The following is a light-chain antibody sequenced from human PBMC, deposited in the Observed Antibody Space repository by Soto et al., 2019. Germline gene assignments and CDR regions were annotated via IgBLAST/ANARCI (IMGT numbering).Light chain of an antibody. Sequence: QSVLTQPPSASGSPGQSVTISCTGTSSDVGSDNYVSWYQQHPGKAPKLIIYEVTKRPSGVPDRFSGSKSGNTASLTVSGLQAEDEADYYCSSDAGRNNVFGGGTQLTVL. CDR1: SSDVGSDNY. CDR3: SSDAGRNNV. J-gene: IGLJ2*01. V-gene: IGLV2-8*01. CDR2: EVT.